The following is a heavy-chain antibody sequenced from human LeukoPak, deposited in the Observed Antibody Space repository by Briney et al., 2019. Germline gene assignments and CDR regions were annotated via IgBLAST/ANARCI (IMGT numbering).Heavy chain of an antibody. D-gene: IGHD2/OR15-2a*01. V-gene: IGHV3-53*01. CDR2: TYRGGTT. J-gene: IGHJ4*02. CDR1: GFTVSSNY. Sequence: GGSLRLSCAASGFTVSSNYINWVCQAPGRGLEWGSVTYRGGTTDYADSVKGRFIISRDNSKNTLYLQMNSLRAEDTAVYYCARENRITSDGDRLNFDQWGQGTLVTVSS. CDR3: ARENRITSDGDRLNFDQ.